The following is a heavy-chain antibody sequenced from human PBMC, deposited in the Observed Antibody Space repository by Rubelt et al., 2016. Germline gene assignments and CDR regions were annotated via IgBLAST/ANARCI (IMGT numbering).Heavy chain of an antibody. Sequence: QLQLQESGPGLVKPSETLSLTCTVSGGSISSSSYYWGWIRQPPGKGLEWIGSIYYSGSTYYNPSLKRRVTISVDTSKNQFSLKLSSVTAADTAVYYCARSSSSWYRDAFDIWGQGTMVTVSS. CDR1: GGSISSSSYY. CDR2: IYYSGST. V-gene: IGHV4-39*01. D-gene: IGHD6-13*01. CDR3: ARSSSSWYRDAFDI. J-gene: IGHJ3*02.